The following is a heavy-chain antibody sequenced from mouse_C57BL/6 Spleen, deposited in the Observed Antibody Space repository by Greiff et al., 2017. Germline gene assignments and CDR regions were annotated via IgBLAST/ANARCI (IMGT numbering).Heavy chain of an antibody. CDR1: GFTFSDYY. J-gene: IGHJ1*03. D-gene: IGHD1-1*01. Sequence: EVHLVESEAGLVQPGSSMKLSCTASGFTFSDYYMAWVRQVPEKGLEWVANINYDGSSTYYLDSLKSRFIISRDNAKNILYLHMSSLKSEDTATYYCAREFSTVNWYFDVWGTGTTVTVSS. CDR3: AREFSTVNWYFDV. CDR2: INYDGSST. V-gene: IGHV5-16*01.